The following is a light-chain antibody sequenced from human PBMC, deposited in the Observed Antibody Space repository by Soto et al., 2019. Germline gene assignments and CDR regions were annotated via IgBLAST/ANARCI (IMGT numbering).Light chain of an antibody. CDR2: GDS. CDR3: QSYDSDMSTCRHV. Sequence: QSVLTQPPSVSGAPGQRVTISCTGSSSNIGAGRDVHWYQQLPGTAPKLLIYGDSNRPSGVPARFSGSKSGASASLAITGLLADDEADYHCQSYDSDMSTCRHVFGTGTNVTVL. J-gene: IGLJ1*01. CDR1: SSNIGAGRD. V-gene: IGLV1-40*01.